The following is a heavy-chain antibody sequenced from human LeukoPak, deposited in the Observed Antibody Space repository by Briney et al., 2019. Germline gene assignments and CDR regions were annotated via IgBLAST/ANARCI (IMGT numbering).Heavy chain of an antibody. V-gene: IGHV3-21*01. Sequence: GGSLRLSCAASGFTFSSYSMNWVRQAPGKGLEWVSCISSSSSYIYYADSVKGRFTISRDNSKNTLYLQMSSLRAEDTAVYYCVKAFRYCSGGSCQDYWGQGTLVTVSS. CDR2: ISSSSSYI. CDR3: VKAFRYCSGGSCQDY. J-gene: IGHJ4*02. CDR1: GFTFSSYS. D-gene: IGHD2-15*01.